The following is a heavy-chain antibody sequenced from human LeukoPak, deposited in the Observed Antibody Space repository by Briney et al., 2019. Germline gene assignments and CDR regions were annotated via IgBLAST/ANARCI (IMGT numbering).Heavy chain of an antibody. CDR2: ISYDGSNK. J-gene: IGHJ4*02. V-gene: IGHV3-30-3*01. CDR3: ASTPTDY. CDR1: GFTFSSYA. Sequence: GGSLRLSCAAPGFTFSSYAMHWVRQAPGKGLEWVAVISYDGSNKYYADSVKGRFTISRDNSKNTLYLQMNSLRAEDTAVYYCASTPTDYWGQGTLVTVSS.